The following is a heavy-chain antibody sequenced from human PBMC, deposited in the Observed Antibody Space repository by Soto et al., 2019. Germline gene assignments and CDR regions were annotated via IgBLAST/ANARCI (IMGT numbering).Heavy chain of an antibody. CDR2: ISDIGRT. V-gene: IGHV4-59*01. CDR1: GGSINRFY. Sequence: KASETLSLTCSVSGGSINRFYWSWIRRAPGKGLEWIGYISDIGRTDYNPSLKSRITISLDTSKDQISLNLRSVTAADTALYFSARLLLPSVLDGFDLWGPGTMVSVS. J-gene: IGHJ3*01. CDR3: ARLLLPSVLDGFDL. D-gene: IGHD3-10*01.